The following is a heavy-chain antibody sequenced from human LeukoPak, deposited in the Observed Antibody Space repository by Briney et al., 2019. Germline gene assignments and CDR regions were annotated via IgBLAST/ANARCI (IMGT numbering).Heavy chain of an antibody. D-gene: IGHD5-24*01. V-gene: IGHV1-69*05. Sequence: GASVKVSCKASGGTFSSYAISWVRQAPGQGLEWMGGIIPIFGTANYAQKFQGRVTITTDESTSTAYMELSSLRSEDTAVYYCARELHQLVSGAFDIWGQGTMVTVSS. CDR1: GGTFSSYA. CDR3: ARELHQLVSGAFDI. J-gene: IGHJ3*02. CDR2: IIPIFGTA.